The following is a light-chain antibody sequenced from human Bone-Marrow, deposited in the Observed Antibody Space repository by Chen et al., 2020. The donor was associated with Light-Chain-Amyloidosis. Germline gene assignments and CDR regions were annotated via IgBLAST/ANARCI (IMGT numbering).Light chain of an antibody. CDR1: QSVFRY. Sequence: EIVLTQSPATLSLSPGETATLSRRASQSVFRYLAWYQQVPGQPPRLLIYDASTRATGTPARISGGGSGTDFTLTISSLDPEDFAVYYCQQRSSWPWTFGQGTKVEVK. V-gene: IGKV3-11*01. J-gene: IGKJ1*01. CDR2: DAS. CDR3: QQRSSWPWT.